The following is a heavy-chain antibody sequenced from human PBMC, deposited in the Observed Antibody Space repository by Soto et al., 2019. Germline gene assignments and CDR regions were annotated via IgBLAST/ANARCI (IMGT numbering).Heavy chain of an antibody. V-gene: IGHV6-1*01. CDR3: AREDLLTFPTEGYGMDV. D-gene: IGHD1-26*01. CDR2: TYYRSKWYN. Sequence: PSQTLSLTCAISGDSVSSNSAAWNWIRQSPSRGLEWLGRTYYRSKWYNDYAVSVKSRITINPDTSKNQFSLQLNSVTPEDTAVYYCAREDLLTFPTEGYGMDVWGQGTTVNVSS. CDR1: GDSVSSNSAA. J-gene: IGHJ6*02.